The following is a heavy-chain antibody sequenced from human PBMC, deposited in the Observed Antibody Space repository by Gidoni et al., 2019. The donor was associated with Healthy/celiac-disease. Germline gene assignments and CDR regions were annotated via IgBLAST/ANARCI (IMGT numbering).Heavy chain of an antibody. CDR1: GGSISSGDYS. Sequence: QVQLQESGPGLVKPSQTLSLPCTVSGGSISSGDYSWSWIRQSPGKGLEWIGYIYYSGRTSYNPSLNSLVTISVDTSKNQVSLKLSSVTAADTAVYYCARVSGSGWSEPWGQGTLVTVSS. CDR3: ARVSGSGWSEP. D-gene: IGHD3-10*01. J-gene: IGHJ5*02. V-gene: IGHV4-30-4*01. CDR2: IYYSGRT.